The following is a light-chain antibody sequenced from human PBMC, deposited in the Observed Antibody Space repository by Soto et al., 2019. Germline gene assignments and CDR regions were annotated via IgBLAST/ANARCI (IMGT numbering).Light chain of an antibody. CDR3: AAWDDSLNGYV. Sequence: QSVLTQPPSASGTPGQRVTISCSGRSSNIGNSTVNWYQQFPGTAPKLLIYANNRRPSGVPDRFSGSKSGTSASLAISGLQSEDEADYYCAAWDDSLNGYVFGAGTKLTVL. V-gene: IGLV1-44*01. CDR2: ANN. CDR1: SSNIGNST. J-gene: IGLJ1*01.